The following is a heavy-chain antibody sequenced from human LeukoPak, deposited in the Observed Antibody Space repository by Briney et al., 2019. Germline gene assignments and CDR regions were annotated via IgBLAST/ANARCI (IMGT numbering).Heavy chain of an antibody. CDR3: ARGRNIEMTTMSGGSDY. V-gene: IGHV1-2*02. Sequence: GASVKVSCKASGYTFTDCYMHWVRQAPGQGLEWMGCLNPNSGDTNYAQKFQGRVSMTRDSSISTAYMDLSDLRSDDTAVYSCARGRNIEMTTMSGGSDYWGQGTLVTVSS. CDR1: GYTFTDCY. J-gene: IGHJ4*02. CDR2: LNPNSGDT. D-gene: IGHD5-24*01.